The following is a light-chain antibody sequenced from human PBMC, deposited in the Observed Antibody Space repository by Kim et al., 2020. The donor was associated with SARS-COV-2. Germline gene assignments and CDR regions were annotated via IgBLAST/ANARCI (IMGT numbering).Light chain of an antibody. J-gene: IGKJ2*01. CDR1: QSVSSNY. CDR3: QQYGTTPYT. V-gene: IGKV3-20*01. Sequence: LSPGERATLSCRASQSVSSNYVAWYQQKPGQAPRLVVYGASRRASGIPDRFSGSGSGTDFTLTISRLEPEDFAMCYCQQYGTTPYTFGQGTKLEI. CDR2: GAS.